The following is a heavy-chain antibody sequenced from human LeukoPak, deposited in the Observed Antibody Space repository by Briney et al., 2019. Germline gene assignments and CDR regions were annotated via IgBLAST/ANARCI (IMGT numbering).Heavy chain of an antibody. J-gene: IGHJ4*02. CDR3: ASYVSGWPPFDY. CDR1: GGSISSSNW. V-gene: IGHV4-4*02. Sequence: SGTLSLTCAVSGGSISSSNWWSRVRQPPGKGLEWIGEIYHSGSTNYNPSLKSRVTTSVDKSKNQFSLKLSSVTAADTAVYYCASYVSGWPPFDYWGQGTLVTVSS. CDR2: IYHSGST. D-gene: IGHD6-19*01.